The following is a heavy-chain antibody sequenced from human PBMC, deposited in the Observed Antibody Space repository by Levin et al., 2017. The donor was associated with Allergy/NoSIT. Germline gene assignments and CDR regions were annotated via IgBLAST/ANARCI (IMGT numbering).Heavy chain of an antibody. J-gene: IGHJ4*02. CDR3: ADGRYYDFWSGYFRY. V-gene: IGHV3-9*01. D-gene: IGHD3-3*01. Sequence: SLTLSFSFSFFSFSSFSLPFFLPSPFKGLAWVSGVSWNSGTIAYADSVKGRFTISRDNAKNSLYLQMDSLRSEDTAFYYCADGRYYDFWSGYFRYWSQGSLVTVSS. CDR2: VSWNSGTI. CDR1: FFSFSSFS.